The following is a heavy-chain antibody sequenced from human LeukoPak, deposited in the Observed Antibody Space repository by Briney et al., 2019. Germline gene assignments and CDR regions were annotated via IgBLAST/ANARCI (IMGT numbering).Heavy chain of an antibody. J-gene: IGHJ4*02. D-gene: IGHD4-23*01. Sequence: SETLSLTCTVSGGSISSHYWSWIRQPPGKGLEWIGYIYYSGSTNYNPSLKSRVTISVDTSKNQLSLKLSSVTAADTAVYYCARGNAVVIVYWGQGTLVTVSS. CDR1: GGSISSHY. CDR2: IYYSGST. CDR3: ARGNAVVIVY. V-gene: IGHV4-59*11.